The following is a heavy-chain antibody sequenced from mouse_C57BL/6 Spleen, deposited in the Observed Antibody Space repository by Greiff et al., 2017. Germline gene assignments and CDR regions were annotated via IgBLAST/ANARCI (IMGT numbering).Heavy chain of an antibody. J-gene: IGHJ4*01. CDR2: INYDGSST. D-gene: IGHD2-10*02. CDR3: ARYGDAMDY. CDR1: GFTFSDYY. Sequence: EVKLMESEGGLVQPGSSMKLSCTASGFTFSDYYMAWVRQVPEKGLEWVANINYDGSSTYYLDSLKSRFIISRDNAKNILYLQMSSLKSEDTATYYCARYGDAMDYWGQGTSVTVSS. V-gene: IGHV5-16*01.